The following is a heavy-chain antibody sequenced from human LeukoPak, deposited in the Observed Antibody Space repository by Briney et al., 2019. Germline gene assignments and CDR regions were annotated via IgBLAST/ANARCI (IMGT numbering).Heavy chain of an antibody. J-gene: IGHJ6*02. Sequence: MSSETLSLTCTVSGGSISSYYWSWIRQPPGKGLEWIGYIYYSGSTNYNPSLKSRVTISVDTSKNQFSLKLSSVTAADTAVYYCARHYDSSGYYYYGMDVWGQGITVTVSS. V-gene: IGHV4-59*01. CDR2: IYYSGST. D-gene: IGHD3-22*01. CDR1: GGSISSYY. CDR3: ARHYDSSGYYYYGMDV.